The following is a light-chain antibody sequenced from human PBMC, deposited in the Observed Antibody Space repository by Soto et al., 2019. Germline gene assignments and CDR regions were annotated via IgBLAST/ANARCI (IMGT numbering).Light chain of an antibody. CDR3: FAFTTSYTHV. CDR2: EVN. CDR1: NSDIGAYNY. Sequence: HSALTQPASGSGSPGQSITLSCTGTNSDIGAYNYVSWFQQHPGKAPKLIISEVNNRPSGVSNRFSGSKSGNAASLTISGLQAEDEADYFCFAFTTSYTHVFGTGTKVTVL. J-gene: IGLJ1*01. V-gene: IGLV2-14*01.